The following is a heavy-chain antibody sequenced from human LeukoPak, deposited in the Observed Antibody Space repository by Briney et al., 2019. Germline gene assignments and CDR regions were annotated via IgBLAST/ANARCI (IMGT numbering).Heavy chain of an antibody. D-gene: IGHD3-9*01. CDR1: GFSFSSYG. Sequence: GGSLRLSCAGSGFSFSSYGMHWVRQAPGKGLEWMAFIRSDGSNKYYADSVKGRFTISRDNSKNTLYLQMNSLKTEDTAVYYCTTDYDVLPLQDWGQGTLVTVSS. CDR3: TTDYDVLPLQD. CDR2: IRSDGSNK. V-gene: IGHV3-30*02. J-gene: IGHJ4*02.